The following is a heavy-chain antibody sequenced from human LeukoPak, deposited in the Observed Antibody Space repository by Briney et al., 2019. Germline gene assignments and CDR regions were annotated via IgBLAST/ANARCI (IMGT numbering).Heavy chain of an antibody. V-gene: IGHV3-23*01. CDR1: GFTFSYYA. CDR2: ITGSVGST. J-gene: IGHJ4*02. Sequence: GGSLRLSCAASGFTFSYYAMSWVRQAPGKGLEWVSTITGSVGSTYYADSVKGRFTISRDNSQNTLDLEMNSLRAEDTAVYYCARLKVGSGGYYFHDFWGQGTLVTVSS. CDR3: ARLKVGSGGYYFHDF. D-gene: IGHD1-26*01.